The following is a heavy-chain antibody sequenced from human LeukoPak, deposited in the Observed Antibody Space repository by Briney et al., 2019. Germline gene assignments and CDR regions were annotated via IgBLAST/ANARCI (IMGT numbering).Heavy chain of an antibody. V-gene: IGHV3-30*18. J-gene: IGHJ4*02. CDR1: GFTFSSYG. D-gene: IGHD4-23*01. Sequence: PGRSLRLSCAASGFTFSSYGMHWVRQAPGKGLEWVAVISYDGSNKYYADSVKGRFTISRDNSKNTLYLQMNSLRAEDTAVYYCTKDVRTTVVTPPDYWGQGTLVTVSS. CDR2: ISYDGSNK. CDR3: TKDVRTTVVTPPDY.